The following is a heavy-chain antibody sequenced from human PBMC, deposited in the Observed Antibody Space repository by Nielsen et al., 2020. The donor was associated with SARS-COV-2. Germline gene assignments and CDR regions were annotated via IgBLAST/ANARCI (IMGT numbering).Heavy chain of an antibody. Sequence: ETLSLTCAASGFTFGSYSMNWVRQAPGKGLEWVSSISSSSSYIYYADSVKGRFTISRDNAKNSLYLQMNSLRAEDTAVYYCARGGGDFDYWGQGTLVTVSS. J-gene: IGHJ4*02. CDR2: ISSSSSYI. V-gene: IGHV3-21*01. CDR1: GFTFGSYS. CDR3: ARGGGDFDY. D-gene: IGHD2-15*01.